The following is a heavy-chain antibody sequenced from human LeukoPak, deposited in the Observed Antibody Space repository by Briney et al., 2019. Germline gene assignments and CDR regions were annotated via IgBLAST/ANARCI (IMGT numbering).Heavy chain of an antibody. Sequence: PGESLRLSCAASGFAISNTYLNWGRQAPGKGLEWVSIIYHGGATFYTDSVKGRLSISRDNSKNALYLQINNVSTEDTAVYFCARGGVRGGFDIWGQGTMVAVSS. D-gene: IGHD2-15*01. CDR1: GFAISNTY. J-gene: IGHJ3*02. V-gene: IGHV3-66*01. CDR2: IYHGGAT. CDR3: ARGGVRGGFDI.